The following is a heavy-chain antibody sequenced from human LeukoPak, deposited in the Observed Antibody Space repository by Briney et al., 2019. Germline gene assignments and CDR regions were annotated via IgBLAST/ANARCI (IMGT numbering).Heavy chain of an antibody. CDR1: GFTFSNYA. CDR3: AGNNWNDSNYYYYYMDV. CDR2: ISGSGGST. V-gene: IGHV3-23*01. Sequence: GGSLRLSCAASGFTFSNYAMSWVRLAPGKGLEWVSAISGSGGSTYYADSVKGRFTISRDNSKNTLYLQMNSLRAEDTAVYYCAGNNWNDSNYYYYYMDVWGKGTTVSVSS. D-gene: IGHD1-1*01. J-gene: IGHJ6*03.